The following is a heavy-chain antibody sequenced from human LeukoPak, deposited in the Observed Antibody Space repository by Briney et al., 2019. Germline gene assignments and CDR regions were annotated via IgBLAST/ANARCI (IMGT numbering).Heavy chain of an antibody. D-gene: IGHD2-15*01. J-gene: IGHJ4*02. CDR3: ARDGWMVAAPQDY. V-gene: IGHV1-18*01. CDR2: INTYNGNT. Sequence: GASVKVSCEASGYTFTSNSISWVRQAPGQGLEWLGWINTYNGNTNYAQKLQGRVTMTTDTSTTTAYMELRSLRSDDTAVYYCARDGWMVAAPQDYWGQGTLVTVSS. CDR1: GYTFTSNS.